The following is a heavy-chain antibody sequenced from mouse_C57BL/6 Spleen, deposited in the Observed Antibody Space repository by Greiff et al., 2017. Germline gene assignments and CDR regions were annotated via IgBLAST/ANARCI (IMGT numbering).Heavy chain of an antibody. J-gene: IGHJ1*03. V-gene: IGHV1-80*01. D-gene: IGHD3-3*01. CDR2: IYPGDGDT. Sequence: QVHVKQSGAELVKPGASVKISCKASGYAFSSYWMNWVKQRPGKGLEWIGQIYPGDGDTNYNGKFKGKATLTADKSSSTAYMQLSSLTSEDSAVYFCARRDGRNFDVWGTGTTVTVSS. CDR1: GYAFSSYW. CDR3: ARRDGRNFDV.